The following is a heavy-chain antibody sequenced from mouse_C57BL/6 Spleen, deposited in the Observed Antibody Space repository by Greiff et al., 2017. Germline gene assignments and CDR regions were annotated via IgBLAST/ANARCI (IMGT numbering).Heavy chain of an antibody. CDR1: GYTFTSYT. D-gene: IGHD1-1*02. CDR3: ARSGGNRFVDY. J-gene: IGHJ2*01. CDR2: INPSSGYT. Sequence: QVQLQQSGAELARPGASVKMSCKASGYTFTSYTMHWVKQRPGQGLEWIGYINPSSGYTKYNQKFKDKATLTADKSSITAYLQLSSLTSEVSAVDYCARSGGNRFVDYGGQGTTLTVSS. V-gene: IGHV1-4*01.